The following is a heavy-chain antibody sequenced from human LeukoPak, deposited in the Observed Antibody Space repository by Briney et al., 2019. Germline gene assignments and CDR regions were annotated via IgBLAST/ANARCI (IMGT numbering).Heavy chain of an antibody. CDR1: GFIFSSYW. D-gene: IGHD3-10*01. J-gene: IGHJ3*02. CDR2: IKYDGSEK. V-gene: IGHV3-7*01. CDR3: ARKDSYGDAFAT. Sequence: GGSLRLSCAASGFIFSSYWMSWVRQAPGKRPEWVANIKYDGSEKYSVDSVKGRFTISRDNAKKSLYLQMNSLRVEDTAVYYFARKDSYGDAFATWGQGTTVTVSS.